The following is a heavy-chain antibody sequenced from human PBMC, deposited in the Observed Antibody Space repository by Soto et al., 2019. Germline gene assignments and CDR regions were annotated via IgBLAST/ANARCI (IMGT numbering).Heavy chain of an antibody. CDR2: ITPIFGTT. D-gene: IGHD4-4*01. Sequence: GASVKVSCKASGGTFSNYDISWVRQAPGQGLEWMGGITPIFGTTTYAQRLQGRVTITADESSTTAHMELSSLRSEDTAVYYCARVITVTPVGYYGMDVWGQGTTVTVS. V-gene: IGHV1-69*13. CDR1: GGTFSNYD. J-gene: IGHJ6*02. CDR3: ARVITVTPVGYYGMDV.